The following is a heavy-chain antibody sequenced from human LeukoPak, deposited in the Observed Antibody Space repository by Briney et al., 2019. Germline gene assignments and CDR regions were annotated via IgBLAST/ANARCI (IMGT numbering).Heavy chain of an antibody. Sequence: SVKVSCKASGGTFSSYAIRWVRQAPGQALEWMGRIIPILGIANYAQKFQGRVTITADKSTSTAYMELSSLRSEDTAVYYCAREVVGAERDYGMDVWGQGTTVTVSS. CDR3: AREVVGAERDYGMDV. V-gene: IGHV1-69*04. CDR2: IIPILGIA. D-gene: IGHD1-26*01. J-gene: IGHJ6*02. CDR1: GGTFSSYA.